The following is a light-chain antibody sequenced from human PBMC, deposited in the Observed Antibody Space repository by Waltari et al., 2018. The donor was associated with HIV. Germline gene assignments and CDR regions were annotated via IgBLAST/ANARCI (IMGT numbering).Light chain of an antibody. CDR3: QQADSFPHT. CDR2: GAS. J-gene: IGKJ4*01. CDR1: QSIGSS. V-gene: IGKV1-12*01. Sequence: EIQMAQSPSSVTGSVGDRVTITCRTSQSIGSSLGWYQIQPGEDPKLLIFGASRLESGVPPRFVGSGSGTEVALTSSSLQPEDSATYYCQQADSFPHTFGGGTKVEV.